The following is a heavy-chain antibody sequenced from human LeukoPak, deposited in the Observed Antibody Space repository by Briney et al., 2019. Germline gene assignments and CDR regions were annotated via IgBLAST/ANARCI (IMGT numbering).Heavy chain of an antibody. D-gene: IGHD3-22*01. Sequence: PSETLSLTSSVSGSSIRDYYWTWIRQSPGNAPEWIGYTHYSGSSGSSPSLKSRVTMSVDTSKNQLSLKLSSVTAADTAVYYCARASLRSSDGSFYYMDVWGTGTTVTVSS. V-gene: IGHV4-59*12. CDR1: GSSIRDYY. CDR2: THYSGSS. J-gene: IGHJ6*03. CDR3: ARASLRSSDGSFYYMDV.